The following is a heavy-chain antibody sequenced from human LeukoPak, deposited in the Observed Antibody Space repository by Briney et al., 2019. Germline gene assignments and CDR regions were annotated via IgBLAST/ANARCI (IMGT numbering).Heavy chain of an antibody. CDR1: GGSISSSSYY. D-gene: IGHD3-10*01. CDR2: IYYSGST. J-gene: IGHJ5*02. V-gene: IGHV4-39*07. Sequence: PSETLSLTCTVSGGSISSSSYYWGWIRQPPGKGLEWIGSIYYSGSTYYNPSLKSRVTISVDTSKNQFSLKLSSVTAADTAVYYCARGGGDWWFGELLYKNWFDPWGQGTLVTVSS. CDR3: ARGGGDWWFGELLYKNWFDP.